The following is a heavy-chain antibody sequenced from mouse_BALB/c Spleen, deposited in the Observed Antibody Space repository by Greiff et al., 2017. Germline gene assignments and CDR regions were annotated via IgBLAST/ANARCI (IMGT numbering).Heavy chain of an antibody. Sequence: VQLQQSGAELVKPGASVKLSCTASGFNIKDTYMHWVKQRPEQGLEWIGRIDPANGNTKYDPKFQGKATITADTSSNTAYLQLSSLTSEDTAVYYCARSGYYGSSLFAYWGQGTTLTVSS. D-gene: IGHD1-1*01. CDR1: GFNIKDTY. CDR3: ARSGYYGSSLFAY. CDR2: IDPANGNT. V-gene: IGHV14-3*02. J-gene: IGHJ2*01.